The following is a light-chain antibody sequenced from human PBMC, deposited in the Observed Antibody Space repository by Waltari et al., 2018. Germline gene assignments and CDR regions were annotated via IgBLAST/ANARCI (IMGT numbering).Light chain of an antibody. CDR1: QGISTY. V-gene: IGKV1-9*01. CDR3: QQRKSYPLT. J-gene: IGKJ4*01. Sequence: DIQLTQSPSFLSASVGDRVTITCRASQGISTYLAWYQFKPGKAPKLLIYTASTLQDGVPSRFSGSGSGTDFTLTSSSLQPEDFATYFCQQRKSYPLTFAVGTEVEIK. CDR2: TAS.